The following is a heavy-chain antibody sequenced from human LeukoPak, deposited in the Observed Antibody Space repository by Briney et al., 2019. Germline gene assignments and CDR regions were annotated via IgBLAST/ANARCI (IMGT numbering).Heavy chain of an antibody. V-gene: IGHV1-46*01. J-gene: IGHJ4*02. Sequence: ASVKVSCKASGYTCTSYYMHWVRQAPGQGLEWMGIINPSGGSTSYAQKFQGKVTMTRDTSTSTVYMELSSLRSEDTAVYYCARGEKASTGTNYYFDYWGQGTLVTVSS. CDR1: GYTCTSYY. CDR2: INPSGGST. CDR3: ARGEKASTGTNYYFDY. D-gene: IGHD1-1*01.